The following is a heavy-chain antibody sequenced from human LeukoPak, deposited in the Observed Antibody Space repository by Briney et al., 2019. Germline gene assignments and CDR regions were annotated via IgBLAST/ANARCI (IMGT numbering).Heavy chain of an antibody. J-gene: IGHJ4*02. Sequence: GSLRLSCAASGFTFSIYNMNWVRQAPGKGLEWVSSIRSSSSYRYYADSVKGRFTISRDNAKNSLYLQMNSLRAEDTALYYCARGRYGSGSYYPEESFDYWGRGTLVTVSS. CDR2: IRSSSSYR. V-gene: IGHV3-21*01. CDR1: GFTFSIYN. D-gene: IGHD3-10*01. CDR3: ARGRYGSGSYYPEESFDY.